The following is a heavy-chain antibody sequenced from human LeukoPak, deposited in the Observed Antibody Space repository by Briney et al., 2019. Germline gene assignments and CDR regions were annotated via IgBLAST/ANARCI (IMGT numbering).Heavy chain of an antibody. CDR2: INWNGGST. V-gene: IGHV3-20*04. J-gene: IGHJ4*02. Sequence: PGGSLRLSCAASGFTFDDYGMSWVRHAPGKGLEWVSGINWNGGSTGYADSVKGRFTISRDNAKNSLYLQMNSLRAEDTALYYCARVRLYCSSSSCPGDHWGQGTLVTVSS. D-gene: IGHD2-15*01. CDR3: ARVRLYCSSSSCPGDH. CDR1: GFTFDDYG.